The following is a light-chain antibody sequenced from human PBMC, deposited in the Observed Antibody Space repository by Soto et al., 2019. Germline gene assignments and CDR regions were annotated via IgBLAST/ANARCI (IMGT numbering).Light chain of an antibody. J-gene: IGKJ4*01. CDR1: QSFSSSQ. V-gene: IGKV3-20*01. CDR2: AAS. CDR3: RQYGSSPLT. Sequence: IVLTQSPGTLSLSPGERATLSCRAIQSFSSSQLAWYQQKPGQAPSLLSYAASRRATGIPDRFSGSGAGTDFTLTISRLGPEDFAVYYFRQYGSSPLTFGGGTKVEIK.